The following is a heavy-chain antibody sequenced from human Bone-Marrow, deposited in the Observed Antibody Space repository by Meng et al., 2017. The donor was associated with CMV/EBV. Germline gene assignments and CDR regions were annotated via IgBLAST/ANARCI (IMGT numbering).Heavy chain of an antibody. CDR3: AKDQITMIVGGGMDV. CDR1: GFTFGDYA. Sequence: GGSLRLSCTASGFTFGDYAMSWVRQAPGKGLEWVSAISGSGGSTYYADSVKGRFTISRDNSKNTLYLQMNSLRAEDTAVYYCAKDQITMIVGGGMDVWGQGTTVTVSS. V-gene: IGHV3-23*01. CDR2: ISGSGGST. J-gene: IGHJ6*02. D-gene: IGHD3-22*01.